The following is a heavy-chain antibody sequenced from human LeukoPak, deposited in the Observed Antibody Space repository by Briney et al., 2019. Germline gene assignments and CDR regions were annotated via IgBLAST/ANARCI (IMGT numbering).Heavy chain of an antibody. CDR3: ARLGQLVD. CDR2: IYHSGST. D-gene: IGHD2-15*01. Sequence: SETLSLTCTVSGGSISNYYWSWIRQPPGKGLEWIGYIYHSGSTNYNPSLKSRVAILVDTSKNQFSLKLSSVTAADTAVYYCARLGQLVDWGQGTLVTVSS. CDR1: GGSISNYY. J-gene: IGHJ4*02. V-gene: IGHV4-59*08.